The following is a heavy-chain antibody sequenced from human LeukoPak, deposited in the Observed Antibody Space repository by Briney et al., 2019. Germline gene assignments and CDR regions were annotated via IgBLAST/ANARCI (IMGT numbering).Heavy chain of an antibody. CDR2: ISYDGSNK. D-gene: IGHD3-10*01. CDR3: ARARRPYYYGSGSYYDY. J-gene: IGHJ4*02. V-gene: IGHV3-30-3*01. Sequence: TGGSLRLSCAASGFTFSSYAMHWVRQAPGKGLEWVAVISYDGSNKYYADSVKGRFTISRDNSKNTLYLQMNSLRAEDTAVYYCARARRPYYYGSGSYYDYWGQGTLVTVSS. CDR1: GFTFSSYA.